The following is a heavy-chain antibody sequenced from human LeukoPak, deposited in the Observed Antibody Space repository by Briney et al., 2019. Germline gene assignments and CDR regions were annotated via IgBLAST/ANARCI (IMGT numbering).Heavy chain of an antibody. D-gene: IGHD3-22*01. J-gene: IGHJ4*02. CDR2: ISWDGGTT. CDR3: ARHGIGYYDSSGYYGEYYFDY. V-gene: IGHV3-43*01. CDR1: GFTFDDYT. Sequence: GGSLRLSCAASGFTFDDYTMYWVRHAPGKGLEWVSLISWDGGTTYYADSVKGRFTISRDNAKNSLYLQMNSLRAEDTAVYYCARHGIGYYDSSGYYGEYYFDYWGQGTLVTVSS.